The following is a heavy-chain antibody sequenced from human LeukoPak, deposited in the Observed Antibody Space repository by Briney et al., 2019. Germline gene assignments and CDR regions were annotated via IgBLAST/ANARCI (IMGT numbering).Heavy chain of an antibody. V-gene: IGHV1-18*01. CDR2: ISPYNDNT. D-gene: IGHD5-24*01. J-gene: IGHJ3*02. Sequence: ASVKVSCKTSGYTFTNYGLSWVRQAPGQGLEWMGWISPYNDNTNYAQKFQGRVTMTRDTSTSTVYIELSSLRSEDTAVYFCARVRDGYNDAYDIWGQGTMVTVSS. CDR3: ARVRDGYNDAYDI. CDR1: GYTFTNYG.